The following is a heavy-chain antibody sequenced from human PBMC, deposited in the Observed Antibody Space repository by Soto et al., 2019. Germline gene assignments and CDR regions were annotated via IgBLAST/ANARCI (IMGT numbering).Heavy chain of an antibody. J-gene: IGHJ6*03. D-gene: IGHD4-17*01. CDR2: IYYSGST. CDR3: ARVLRDYPFYYYYMDV. V-gene: IGHV4-39*02. CDR1: SGSISSSSYF. Sequence: QLQLQESGPGLVKPSETLSLTCTVSSGSISSSSYFWGWIRQPPGKGLEWIGNIYYSGSTYYNPSLKSRVTISEDTSKNHFSLQLNSVTAADTTVYYCARVLRDYPFYYYYMDVWGKGTTVTVSS.